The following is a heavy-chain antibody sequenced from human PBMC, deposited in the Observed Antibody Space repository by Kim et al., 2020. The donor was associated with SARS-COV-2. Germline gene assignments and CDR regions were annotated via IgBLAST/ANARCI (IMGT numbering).Heavy chain of an antibody. CDR2: NT. V-gene: IGHV1-8*01. Sequence: NTGYAQKFQGKVTMTRNTSISTAYMELSSLRSEDTAVYYCARGLSDAFDIWGQGTMVTVSS. CDR3: ARGLSDAFDI. J-gene: IGHJ3*02.